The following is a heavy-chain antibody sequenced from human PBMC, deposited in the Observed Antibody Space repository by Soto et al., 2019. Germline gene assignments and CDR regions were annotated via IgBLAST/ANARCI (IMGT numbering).Heavy chain of an antibody. CDR2: IWYDGSNK. J-gene: IGHJ6*02. CDR1: GFTFSSYG. CDR3: ARDRTVVVAATKAVHCCYGMDV. D-gene: IGHD2-15*01. V-gene: IGHV3-33*01. Sequence: QVQLVESGGGVVQPGRSLRLSCAASGFTFSSYGMHWVRQAPGKGLEWVAVIWYDGSNKYYADSVKGRFTISRDNSKNPVYLKMYSLRGEEPAVYYCARDRTVVVAATKAVHCCYGMDVWGQGTTVTVSS.